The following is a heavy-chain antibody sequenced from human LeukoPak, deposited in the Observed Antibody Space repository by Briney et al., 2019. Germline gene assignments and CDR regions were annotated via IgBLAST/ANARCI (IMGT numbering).Heavy chain of an antibody. V-gene: IGHV3-30*04. CDR1: GFTFSSYA. CDR3: AKVGIMGPDYYDSLYYFDY. D-gene: IGHD3-22*01. Sequence: PGGSLRLSCAASGFTFSSYAMHWVRQAPGKGLEWVAVISYDGSNKYYADSVKGRFTISRDNSKNTLYLQMNSLRAEDTAVYYCAKVGIMGPDYYDSLYYFDYWGQGTLVTVSS. J-gene: IGHJ4*02. CDR2: ISYDGSNK.